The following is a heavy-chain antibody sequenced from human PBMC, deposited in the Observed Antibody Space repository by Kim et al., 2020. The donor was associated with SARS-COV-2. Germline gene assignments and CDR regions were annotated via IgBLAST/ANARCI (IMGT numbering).Heavy chain of an antibody. CDR2: ISAYNGNT. V-gene: IGHV1-18*04. CDR3: AREKRDTALGLNGAFDI. CDR1: GYTFTSYG. J-gene: IGHJ3*02. D-gene: IGHD5-18*01. Sequence: ASVKVSCKASGYTFTSYGISWVRQAPGQGLEWMGWISAYNGNTNYAQKLQGRVTMTTDTSTSTAYMELRSLRSDDTAVYYCAREKRDTALGLNGAFDIWGQGTMVTVSS.